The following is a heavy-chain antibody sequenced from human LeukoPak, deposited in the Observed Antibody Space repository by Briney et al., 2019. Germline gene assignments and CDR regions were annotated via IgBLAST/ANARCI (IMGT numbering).Heavy chain of an antibody. CDR3: AKRRGYCSGGSCFPTSYYFDY. D-gene: IGHD2-15*01. CDR2: ISGSGGST. J-gene: IGHJ4*02. Sequence: GRSLRLSCAASGFSFNTYAMHWVRQAPGKGLEWVSAISGSGGSTYYADSVKGRFTISRDNSKNTLYLQMNSLRAEDTAVYYCAKRRGYCSGGSCFPTSYYFDYWGQGTLVTVSS. V-gene: IGHV3-23*01. CDR1: GFSFNTYA.